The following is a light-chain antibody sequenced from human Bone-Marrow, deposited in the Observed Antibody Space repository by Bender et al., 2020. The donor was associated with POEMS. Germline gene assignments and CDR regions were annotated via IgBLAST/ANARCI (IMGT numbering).Light chain of an antibody. CDR1: SSDVGGYNY. CDR2: DVS. CDR3: SSYAGSFTWV. V-gene: IGLV2-14*03. Sequence: QSALTQPRSVTGSPGQSITISCTGTSSDVGGYNYVSWYQQHPGKAPKLMIYDVSNRPSGVSNRFSGSKSGNTASLTISGLQAEDEADYYCSSYAGSFTWVFGGGTELTVL. J-gene: IGLJ2*01.